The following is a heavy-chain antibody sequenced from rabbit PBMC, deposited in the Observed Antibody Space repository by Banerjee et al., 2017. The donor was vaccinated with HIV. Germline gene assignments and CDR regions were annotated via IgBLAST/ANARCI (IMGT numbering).Heavy chain of an antibody. V-gene: IGHV1S40*01. J-gene: IGHJ4*01. CDR3: ARAGSGDDYYFNL. Sequence: QSLEESGGDLVKPGASLTLTCTASGFSFSSSYYICWVRQAPGKGLEWIACIGTGSSGKTYYATWAKGRFTISKASSTTVTLQMTSLTAADTATYFCARAGSGDDYYFNLWGPGTLVTVS. CDR1: GFSFSSSYY. D-gene: IGHD2-1*01. CDR2: IGTGSSGKT.